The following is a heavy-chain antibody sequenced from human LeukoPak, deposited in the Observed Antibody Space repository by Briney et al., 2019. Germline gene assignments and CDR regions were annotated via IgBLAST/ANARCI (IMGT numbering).Heavy chain of an antibody. V-gene: IGHV3-23*01. CDR2: ISGSDGST. CDR1: GFTFSSYA. D-gene: IGHD3-22*01. CDR3: AKGQLIVVVITAYFDY. Sequence: GGSLRLSCAASGFTFSSYAMSWVRQAPGKGLEWVSAISGSDGSTYYADSVKGRFTISRDNSKNTLYLQMNSLRAEDTAVYYCAKGQLIVVVITAYFDYWGQGTLVTVSS. J-gene: IGHJ4*02.